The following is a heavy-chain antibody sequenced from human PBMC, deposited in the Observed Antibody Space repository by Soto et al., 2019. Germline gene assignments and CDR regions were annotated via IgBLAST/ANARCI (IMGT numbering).Heavy chain of an antibody. J-gene: IGHJ4*02. CDR1: GFTFDDYA. V-gene: IGHV3-9*01. D-gene: IGHD1-1*01. CDR2: ISWNSGSI. Sequence: EVQLVESGGGLVQPGRSLRLSCAASGFTFDDYAMHWVRQAPGKGLEWVSGISWNSGSIGYADSVKGRFTISRDNAKNSLYLQMNSLRAEDTALYYCAKSPRTGHGTFDYWGQGTLVTVSS. CDR3: AKSPRTGHGTFDY.